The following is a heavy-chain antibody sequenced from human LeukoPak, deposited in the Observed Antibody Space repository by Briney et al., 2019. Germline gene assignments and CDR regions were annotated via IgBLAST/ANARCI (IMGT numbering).Heavy chain of an antibody. CDR1: GYTFTTYD. Sequence: ASVKVSCKASGYTFTTYDINWVRQATGQGLEWMGWMNPNSGNTGYAQKFQGRVTMTRNSSITSAYMELSSLRSEDTAVYYCARRHGRCSDGSCYYADYWGQGTPVTVSS. CDR2: MNPNSGNT. D-gene: IGHD2-15*01. CDR3: ARRHGRCSDGSCYYADY. J-gene: IGHJ4*02. V-gene: IGHV1-8*01.